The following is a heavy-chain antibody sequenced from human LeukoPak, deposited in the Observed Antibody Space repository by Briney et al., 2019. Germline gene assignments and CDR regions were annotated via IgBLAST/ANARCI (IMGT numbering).Heavy chain of an antibody. J-gene: IGHJ3*02. CDR3: ARDYDYFSGHNLDAYDT. D-gene: IGHD2-15*01. V-gene: IGHV3-7*01. CDR1: GLNFSRNW. Sequence: GGSLRLSCAASGLNFSRNWMTWVRQAPGKGLEWVANIKEDGSAKSYADSVKGRFTISRDNAKNSLYLQMSSLRVEDTAVYYCARDYDYFSGHNLDAYDTWGQGTTVTVSS. CDR2: IKEDGSAK.